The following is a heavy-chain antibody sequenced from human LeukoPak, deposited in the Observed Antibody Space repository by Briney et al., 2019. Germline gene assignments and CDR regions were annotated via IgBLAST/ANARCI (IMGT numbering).Heavy chain of an antibody. V-gene: IGHV4-34*01. CDR2: INHSGST. D-gene: IGHD2-15*01. Sequence: PSETLSLTCAVYGGSFSGYYWSWIRQPPGKGLEWIGEINHSGSTNYNPSLKSRVTISVDTSKNQFSLKLSSVTAADTAVYYCARGRCSGGSGYAVDFDYWGQGTLVTVSS. J-gene: IGHJ4*02. CDR3: ARGRCSGGSGYAVDFDY. CDR1: GGSFSGYY.